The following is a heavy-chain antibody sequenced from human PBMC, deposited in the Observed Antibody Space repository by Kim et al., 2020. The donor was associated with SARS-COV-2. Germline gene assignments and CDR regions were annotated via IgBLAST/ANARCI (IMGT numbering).Heavy chain of an antibody. V-gene: IGHV4-59*13. Sequence: SETLSLTCTVSGGSISSYYWSWIRQPPGKGLEWIGYIYYSGSTTYNPSLKSRVTISVDTSKNQFSLKLSSVTAADTAVYYCARHGRGSSGYYYFDYWGQG. CDR2: IYYSGST. CDR3: ARHGRGSSGYYYFDY. J-gene: IGHJ4*02. D-gene: IGHD3-22*01. CDR1: GGSISSYY.